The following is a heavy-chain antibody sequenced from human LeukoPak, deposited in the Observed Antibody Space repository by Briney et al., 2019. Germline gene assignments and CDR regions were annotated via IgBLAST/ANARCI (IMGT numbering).Heavy chain of an antibody. CDR2: ISGGGGGT. J-gene: IGHJ3*02. Sequence: SGGSLRLSCAASGFTFSTYAMSWVRQAPGKGLEWVSGISGGGGGTFYADSVKGRLTISRDNSKNTLYLQMNSLRAEDTAVYYCAKCPGRWGPEPFDIWGQGTMVTVSS. CDR1: GFTFSTYA. CDR3: AKCPGRWGPEPFDI. V-gene: IGHV3-23*01. D-gene: IGHD1-14*01.